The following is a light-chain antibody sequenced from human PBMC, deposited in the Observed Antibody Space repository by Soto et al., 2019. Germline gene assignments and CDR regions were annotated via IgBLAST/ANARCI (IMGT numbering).Light chain of an antibody. CDR2: SNS. V-gene: IGLV1-44*01. CDR1: SSNIGHNS. CDR3: GAWDDSLTGSWV. Sequence: QPVLTQPPSASGTPGQRVTISCSGSSSNIGHNSVNWYQQLPGTAPKLLIYSNSHRPSGVPDRFSGSKSGTSASLAISGLQSEDEADYYCGAWDDSLTGSWVFGGGTKVTVL. J-gene: IGLJ3*02.